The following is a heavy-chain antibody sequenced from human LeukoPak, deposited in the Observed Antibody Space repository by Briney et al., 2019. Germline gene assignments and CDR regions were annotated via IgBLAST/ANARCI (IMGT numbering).Heavy chain of an antibody. J-gene: IGHJ4*02. CDR1: GFTFSDYR. CDR3: ARDYWLGNRGLFYFNY. Sequence: PGGSLRLSCAASGFTFSDYRMNWVRQAPGKGLEWISYIINDLSTIHYAASVKGRFTISRDNAKNSLYLQMSSLRAEDTAVYYCARDYWLGNRGLFYFNYWGQGTLVTVSS. V-gene: IGHV3-48*04. CDR2: IINDLSTI. D-gene: IGHD3-16*01.